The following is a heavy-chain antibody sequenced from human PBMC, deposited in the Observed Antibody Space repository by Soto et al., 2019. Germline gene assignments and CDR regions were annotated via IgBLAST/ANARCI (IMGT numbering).Heavy chain of an antibody. J-gene: IGHJ4*02. CDR3: ANRRDCPAY. CDR2: ISGSGGST. D-gene: IGHD2-21*02. Sequence: EVHLLQSGGGLVQPGGSLRLSCAASGITFSNYDMSWVRQAPGKGLEWVSDISGSGGSTYYADSVKGRFTISRDNSKNTLYLQMNSLRAADTAVYYCANRRDCPAYWGQGTLVTVSS. V-gene: IGHV3-23*01. CDR1: GITFSNYD.